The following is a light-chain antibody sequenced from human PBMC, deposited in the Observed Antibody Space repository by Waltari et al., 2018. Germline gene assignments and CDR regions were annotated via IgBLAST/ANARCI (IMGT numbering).Light chain of an antibody. CDR2: DDT. CDR1: NIGSKS. CDR3: QVWDSSSDHVV. Sequence: SYVLTQAPSVSVSPGQSARITCGGSNIGSKSVHWHQQKPGQAPVLVLYDDTDRPSGIPERFSGSNAGNTATLVSGRVEAGDEADYYCQVWDSSSDHVVFGGGTKLTVL. J-gene: IGLJ2*01. V-gene: IGLV3-21*02.